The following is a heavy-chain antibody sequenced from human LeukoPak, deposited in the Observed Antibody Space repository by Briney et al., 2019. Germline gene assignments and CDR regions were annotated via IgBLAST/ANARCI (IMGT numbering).Heavy chain of an antibody. J-gene: IGHJ4*02. CDR3: ARDPGYRKDYFDY. D-gene: IGHD5-18*01. CDR2: IYYSGST. CDR1: GGSISSYY. V-gene: IGHV4-59*01. Sequence: SETLSLTCTVSGGSISSYYWSWIRQPPGKGLEWIGYIYYSGSTNYNPSLKSRVTISVDTTKNQFSLKLSSVTAADTAVYYCARDPGYRKDYFDYWGQGTLVTVSS.